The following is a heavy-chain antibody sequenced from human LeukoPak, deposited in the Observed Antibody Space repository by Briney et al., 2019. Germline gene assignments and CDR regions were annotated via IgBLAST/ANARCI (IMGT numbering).Heavy chain of an antibody. Sequence: GGSLRLSCAASGFTFSSYAMHWVRQAPGKGLEWVAVISYDGSNKYYADSVKGRFTISRDNSKNTLYLQMNSLRAEDTAVYYCARNIVVVPAPIYYYYGMDVWGQGTTVTVS. CDR3: ARNIVVVPAPIYYYYGMDV. V-gene: IGHV3-30-3*01. J-gene: IGHJ6*02. D-gene: IGHD2-2*01. CDR2: ISYDGSNK. CDR1: GFTFSSYA.